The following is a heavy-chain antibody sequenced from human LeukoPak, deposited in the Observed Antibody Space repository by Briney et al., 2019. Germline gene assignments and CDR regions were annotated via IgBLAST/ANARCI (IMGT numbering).Heavy chain of an antibody. Sequence: SVKVSCKASGGTFSSYAISWVRQAPGQGLEWMGRIIPILGIANYAQKFQGRVTITADKSTSTAYMELSSLRSEDTAVYCCARASATGHFDYWGQGTLVTVSS. CDR3: ARASATGHFDY. J-gene: IGHJ4*02. CDR1: GGTFSSYA. V-gene: IGHV1-69*04. CDR2: IIPILGIA. D-gene: IGHD4-17*01.